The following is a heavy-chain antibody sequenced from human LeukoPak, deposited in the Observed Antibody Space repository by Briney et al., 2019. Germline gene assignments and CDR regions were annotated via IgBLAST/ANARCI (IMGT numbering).Heavy chain of an antibody. J-gene: IGHJ6*03. Sequence: PSETLSLTCTVSGYSISSGYYWGWIRQPPGKGLEWIGSIYHSGSTYYNPSLKSRVTISVDTSKNQFSLKLSSVTAADTAVYYCARARMAAAGTNWVYYYYMDVWGKGTTVTVSS. V-gene: IGHV4-38-2*02. CDR1: GYSISSGYY. D-gene: IGHD6-13*01. CDR2: IYHSGST. CDR3: ARARMAAAGTNWVYYYYMDV.